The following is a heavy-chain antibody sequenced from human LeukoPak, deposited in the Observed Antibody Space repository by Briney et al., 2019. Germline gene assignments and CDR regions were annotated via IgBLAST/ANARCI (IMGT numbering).Heavy chain of an antibody. V-gene: IGHV4-34*01. D-gene: IGHD6-6*01. CDR3: ARHWGISSSSLDY. CDR2: INHSGST. Sequence: SETLSLTCAVYGGSFSGYYWSWIRQPPGKGLEWIGEINHSGSTNYNPSLKSRVTMSEDTSKNQFSLKLSSVTAADTAVYYCARHWGISSSSLDYWGQGTLVTVSS. J-gene: IGHJ4*02. CDR1: GGSFSGYY.